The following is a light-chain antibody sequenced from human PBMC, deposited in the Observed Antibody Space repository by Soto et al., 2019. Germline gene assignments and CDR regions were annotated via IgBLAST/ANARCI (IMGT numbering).Light chain of an antibody. J-gene: IGKJ1*01. Sequence: QLTQSPSALSASVGDRVTITCRASQGINSFLSWYQQKPGKAPKXXIYAASTLQSGVPSRFSGSGYGTDFNLTISSLQTEDFATYDCQQYNSYSRTFGQGTKVDIK. CDR3: QQYNSYSRT. CDR2: AAS. CDR1: QGINSF. V-gene: IGKV1-9*01.